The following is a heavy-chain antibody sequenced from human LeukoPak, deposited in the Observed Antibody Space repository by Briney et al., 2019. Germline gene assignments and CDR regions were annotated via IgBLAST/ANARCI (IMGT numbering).Heavy chain of an antibody. Sequence: SETLSLTCTVSGGSISSYYWSWIRQPPGKGLEWIGYIYYGGSTNYNPSLKSRVTISVDTSKNQFSLKLSSVTAADTAVYYCARGRGEIVVVPAGTETNWFDPWGQGTLVTVSS. J-gene: IGHJ5*02. CDR1: GGSISSYY. V-gene: IGHV4-59*12. CDR3: ARGRGEIVVVPAGTETNWFDP. D-gene: IGHD2-2*01. CDR2: IYYGGST.